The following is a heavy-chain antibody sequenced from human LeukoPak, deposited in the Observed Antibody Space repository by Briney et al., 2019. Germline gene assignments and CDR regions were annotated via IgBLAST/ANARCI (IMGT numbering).Heavy chain of an antibody. J-gene: IGHJ5*02. CDR1: GFTFSSYA. CDR2: SSGSGGST. Sequence: GGSLRLSCAASGFTFSSYAMSCVRQAPGKGLEPVAASSGSGGSTYYAASVKGRFTISRDNSKNTMYLQMNSLRAEDTAVYYCAKGADIWGLFDPWGQGTLVTVSS. CDR3: AKGADIWGLFDP. V-gene: IGHV3-23*01. D-gene: IGHD5-12*01.